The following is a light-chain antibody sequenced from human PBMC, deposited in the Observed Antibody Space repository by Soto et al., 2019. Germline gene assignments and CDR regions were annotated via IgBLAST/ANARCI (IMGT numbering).Light chain of an antibody. Sequence: EIVLTQSPGTLSLSPGERAALSCRASQTVSDTFLSWYQQKPGQAPRLLIYGASSRATGIPDRFSGSGSGTDFTLTISRLEPEDFAVYYCQQYGSSRTFGQGNEVDIK. CDR3: QQYGSSRT. J-gene: IGKJ1*01. CDR2: GAS. V-gene: IGKV3-20*01. CDR1: QTVSDTF.